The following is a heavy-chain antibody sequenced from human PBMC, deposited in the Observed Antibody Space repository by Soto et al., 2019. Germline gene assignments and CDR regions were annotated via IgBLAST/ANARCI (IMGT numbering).Heavy chain of an antibody. CDR2: INPNSGGT. CDR1: GYTFTGYY. J-gene: IGHJ6*02. D-gene: IGHD3-22*01. Sequence: RASVKVSCKASGYTFTGYYMHWVRQAPGQGLEWMGWINPNSGGTNYAQKFQGWVTMTRDTSISTAYMELSRLRSDDTAVYYCARTGDTYYYDSSGVHGMDVWGQGTTVTVSS. V-gene: IGHV1-2*04. CDR3: ARTGDTYYYDSSGVHGMDV.